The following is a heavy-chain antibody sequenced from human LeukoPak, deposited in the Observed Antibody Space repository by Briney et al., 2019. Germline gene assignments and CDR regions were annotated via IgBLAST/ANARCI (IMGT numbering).Heavy chain of an antibody. CDR3: ARGGYSPIDY. Sequence: SETLSLTCAVYGGSFSGYYWSWIRQPPGKGLEWIGEINHSGSTNYNPSLKSRVTISVDTSKNQFSLKLSSVTAADTAVYYCARGGYSPIDYWGQGTLVTVSS. CDR1: GGSFSGYY. J-gene: IGHJ4*02. CDR2: INHSGST. D-gene: IGHD6-13*01. V-gene: IGHV4-34*01.